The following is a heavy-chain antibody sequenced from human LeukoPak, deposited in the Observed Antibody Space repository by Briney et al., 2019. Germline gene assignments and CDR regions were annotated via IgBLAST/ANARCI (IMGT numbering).Heavy chain of an antibody. J-gene: IGHJ4*02. CDR2: IYYSGST. V-gene: IGHV4-39*07. CDR3: VRSATYYYGSGSFFYFDY. CDR1: GGSISSSSYY. D-gene: IGHD3-10*01. Sequence: SETLSLTCTVSGGSISSSSYYWGWIRQPPGKGLEWIGSIYYSGSTYYNPSLKSRVTISVDTSKNQFSLKLSSVTAADTAVYYCVRSATYYYGSGSFFYFDYWGQGTLVTVSS.